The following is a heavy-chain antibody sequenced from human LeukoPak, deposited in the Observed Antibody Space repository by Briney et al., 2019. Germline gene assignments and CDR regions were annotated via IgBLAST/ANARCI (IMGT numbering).Heavy chain of an antibody. V-gene: IGHV3-30-3*01. CDR2: ISYDGSNK. D-gene: IGHD6-19*01. CDR1: GFTFSSYA. J-gene: IGHJ4*02. Sequence: PGRSLRLSCAASGFTFSSYAMHWVRQAPGKGLEWVAVISYDGSNKYYADSVKGRFTISRDNSKNTLYLQMNSLRAEDTAVYYCARGYLYSSGWYPPEGYWGQGTLVTVSS. CDR3: ARGYLYSSGWYPPEGY.